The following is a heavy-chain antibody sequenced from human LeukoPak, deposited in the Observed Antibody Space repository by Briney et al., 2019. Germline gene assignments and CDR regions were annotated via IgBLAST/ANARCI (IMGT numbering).Heavy chain of an antibody. CDR2: VYYSGGS. J-gene: IGHJ4*02. D-gene: IGHD3-16*01. CDR1: GGSINTVSYY. V-gene: IGHV4-39*01. Sequence: TSETLSLTCTVSGGSINTVSYYWGWIRQPPGKGLEWIGTVYYSGGSYYDPSLKSRVTISVDTSKNQFSLKLSSVTAADTAVYYCARHGAKYYLDYWGQGTLVTVSS. CDR3: ARHGAKYYLDY.